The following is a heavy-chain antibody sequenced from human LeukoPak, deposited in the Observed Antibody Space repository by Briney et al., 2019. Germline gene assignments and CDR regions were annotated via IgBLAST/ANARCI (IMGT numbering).Heavy chain of an antibody. D-gene: IGHD1-1*01. CDR1: GFTYDRHA. J-gene: IGHJ4*02. CDR3: AKLRRYNWNYFTRSDYFDS. CDR2: ISGGGDNT. V-gene: IGHV3-23*01. Sequence: PGGSLRLSCAASGFTYDRHAMSWGRQAADKGLEWVSAISGGGDNTYYADSVKGRFIISRDNSKNMLFLQMNSLRAGDSAVYFCAKLRRYNWNYFTRSDYFDSWGQGTLVTVSS.